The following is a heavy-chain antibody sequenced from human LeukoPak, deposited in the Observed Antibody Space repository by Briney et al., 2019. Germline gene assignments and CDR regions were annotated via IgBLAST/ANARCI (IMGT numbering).Heavy chain of an antibody. Sequence: SETLSLTCTVSGGSISSYYWSWIRQPAGKGLEWIGRIYTSGSTNYNPSLKSRVTMSVDTSKNQFSLKLSSVTAADTAVYYCARDGLAYYGSRSYYNPNYYGMDVWGQGTTVTVSS. CDR3: ARDGLAYYGSRSYYNPNYYGMDV. D-gene: IGHD3-10*01. CDR2: IYTSGST. V-gene: IGHV4-4*07. J-gene: IGHJ6*02. CDR1: GGSISSYY.